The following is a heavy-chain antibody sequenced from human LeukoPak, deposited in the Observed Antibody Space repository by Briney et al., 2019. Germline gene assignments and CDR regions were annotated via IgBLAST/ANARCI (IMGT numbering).Heavy chain of an antibody. D-gene: IGHD1-14*01. J-gene: IGHJ6*02. CDR1: GFTFSDYY. Sequence: GGSLRLSCADSGFTFSDYYMSWIGQAPGKGLEWVSYISSSGSTIYYADSVKVRFTISRDNAKNSLYLQMNSLRAEDTAVYYCLRTGYYYYYGMDVWGQGTTVTVSS. CDR3: LRTGYYYYYGMDV. CDR2: ISSSGSTI. V-gene: IGHV3-11*01.